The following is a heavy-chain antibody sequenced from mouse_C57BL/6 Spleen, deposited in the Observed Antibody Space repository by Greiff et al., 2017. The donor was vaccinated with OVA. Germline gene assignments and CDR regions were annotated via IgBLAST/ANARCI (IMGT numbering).Heavy chain of an antibody. CDR3: ARSLPLGY. V-gene: IGHV1-61*01. J-gene: IGHJ2*01. D-gene: IGHD5-1*01. Sequence: VKLQQPGAELVRPGSSVKLSCKASGYTFTSYWMDWVKQRPGQGLEWIGNIYPSDSETHYNQKFKDKATLTVDKSSSTAYMQLSSLTSEDSAVYYCARSLPLGYWGQGTTLTVSS. CDR1: GYTFTSYW. CDR2: IYPSDSET.